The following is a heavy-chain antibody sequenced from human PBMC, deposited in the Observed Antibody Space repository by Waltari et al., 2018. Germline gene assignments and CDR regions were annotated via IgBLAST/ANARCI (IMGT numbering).Heavy chain of an antibody. D-gene: IGHD3-22*01. J-gene: IGHJ4*02. CDR2: ICAYTGNT. CDR1: GYTFPSYG. Sequence: VQLVQSGAEVKKPEASVKVSCQASGYTFPSYGIRFVRQSPGHGLEWRGVICAYTGNTNYAQKHQGRVTMTTDTFTSTAYMELRSLRSDDTAMYDCARGPSRPPFYDSSGYYGYWGQGTLVTVSS. CDR3: ARGPSRPPFYDSSGYYGY. V-gene: IGHV1-18*01.